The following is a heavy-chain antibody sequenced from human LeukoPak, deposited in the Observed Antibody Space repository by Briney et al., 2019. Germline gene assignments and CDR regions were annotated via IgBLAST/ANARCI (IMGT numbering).Heavy chain of an antibody. CDR2: IGYGGADS. Sequence: GGSLRLSCAASGFTFSSYWMHWVRQAPGKGLEWVSSIGYGGADSHYADSVKGRFTISRDNSKNTLYLQMNSLRAEDTAVYYCAKDLRALVGRVIWGQGTLVTVSS. CDR1: GFTFSSYW. CDR3: AKDLRALVGRVI. V-gene: IGHV3-23*01. D-gene: IGHD6-6*01. J-gene: IGHJ4*02.